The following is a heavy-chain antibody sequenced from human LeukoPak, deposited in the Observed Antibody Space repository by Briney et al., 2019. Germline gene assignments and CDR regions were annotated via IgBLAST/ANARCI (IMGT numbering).Heavy chain of an antibody. CDR2: IYYSGST. CDR1: GGSISSYY. CDR3: ASSSPPGCSSTSCPFDY. Sequence: PSETLSLTCTVSGGSISSYYWSWIRQPPGKGLEWIGYIYYSGSTNYNPSLKSRVTISVDTSKNQFSLKLSSVTAADTAVYYCASSSPPGCSSTSCPFDYWGQGTLVTVSS. J-gene: IGHJ4*02. D-gene: IGHD2-2*01. V-gene: IGHV4-59*01.